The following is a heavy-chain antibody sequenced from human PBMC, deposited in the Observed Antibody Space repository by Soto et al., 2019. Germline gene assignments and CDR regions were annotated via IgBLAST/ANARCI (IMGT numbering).Heavy chain of an antibody. Sequence: PETLSLTCTVSGGSISSSSYYWGWIRQPPGKGLEWIGSIYYSGSTYYNPSLKSRVTISVDTSKNQFSLKLSSVTAADTAVYYCARLSTPDYYDSGEFDPWGQGTLVTVSS. V-gene: IGHV4-39*01. D-gene: IGHD3-22*01. CDR2: IYYSGST. CDR1: GGSISSSSYY. CDR3: ARLSTPDYYDSGEFDP. J-gene: IGHJ5*02.